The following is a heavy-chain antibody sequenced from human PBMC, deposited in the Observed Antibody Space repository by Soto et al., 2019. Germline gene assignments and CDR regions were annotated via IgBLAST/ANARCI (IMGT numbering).Heavy chain of an antibody. J-gene: IGHJ6*02. CDR3: ARPCNSGSACPYYYYGMAV. CDR1: GGTFSSYA. Sequence: QVPLVQSGAEVKKPGSSVKVSCKASGGTFSSYAISWVRQAPGQGLEWMGGIIPIFGTANYAQKFQGRVTITADESTSTAYMELSSLRSEDSAVYYCARPCNSGSACPYYYYGMAVWGQGTTVTVSS. CDR2: IIPIFGTA. V-gene: IGHV1-69*01. D-gene: IGHD7-27*01.